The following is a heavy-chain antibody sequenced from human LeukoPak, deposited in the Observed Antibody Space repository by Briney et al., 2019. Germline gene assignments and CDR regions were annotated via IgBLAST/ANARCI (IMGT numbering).Heavy chain of an antibody. V-gene: IGHV4-34*01. J-gene: IGHJ4*02. CDR1: GGSFSGYY. Sequence: MPSETLSLTCAVYGGSFSGYYWSWIRQPPGKGLEWIGEINHSGSTNYNPSLKSRVTISVDTSKNQFSLKLSSVTAADTAVYYCARRWYDVWSGYYTGGTSFDYWGQGTLVTVAS. CDR2: INHSGST. CDR3: ARRWYDVWSGYYTGGTSFDY. D-gene: IGHD3-3*01.